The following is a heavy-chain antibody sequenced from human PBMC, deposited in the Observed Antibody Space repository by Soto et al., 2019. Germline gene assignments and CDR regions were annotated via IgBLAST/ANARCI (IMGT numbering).Heavy chain of an antibody. J-gene: IGHJ4*02. D-gene: IGHD3-10*01. CDR2: MWHDGTNQ. CDR3: AREVKDSYSHDY. CDR1: GFTFSNYV. Sequence: QVHLVESGGGVVQPGRSLRLSCAASGFTFSNYVMHWVRLAPGKGLEWVAVMWHDGTNQNYADSVKGRFTISRDNSKNTLYLQMSSLRVADTAVYYCAREVKDSYSHDYWGQGTLVTVSS. V-gene: IGHV3-33*01.